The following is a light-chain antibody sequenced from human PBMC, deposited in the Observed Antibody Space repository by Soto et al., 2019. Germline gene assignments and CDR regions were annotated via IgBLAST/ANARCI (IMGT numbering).Light chain of an antibody. CDR2: DAA. CDR1: QDTRNH. V-gene: IGKV1-33*01. CDR3: QQYLNGLP. J-gene: IGKJ4*01. Sequence: DIQMTPSPSSLSASVGDRITITCQASQDTRNHLNWYQQKPGKAPKILIDDAANLEEGVPSRFGGSGSGTDFTFTISSLQPEDIATYYCQQYLNGLPFGGGTKVEIK.